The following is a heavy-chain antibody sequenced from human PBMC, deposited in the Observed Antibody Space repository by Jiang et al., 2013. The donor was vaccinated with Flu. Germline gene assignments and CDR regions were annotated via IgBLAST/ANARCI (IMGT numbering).Heavy chain of an antibody. V-gene: IGHV3-48*03. CDR3: ARQVGYDFWSGYLVRVRDPYNWFDP. CDR1: GFTFSSYE. D-gene: IGHD3-3*01. Sequence: RLSCAASGFTFSSYEMNWVRQAPGKGLEWVSYISSSGSTIYYADSVKGRFTISRDNAKNSLYLQMNSLRAEDTAVYYCARQVGYDFWSGYLVRVRDPYNWFDPWGQGTLVTVSS. CDR2: ISSSGSTI. J-gene: IGHJ5*02.